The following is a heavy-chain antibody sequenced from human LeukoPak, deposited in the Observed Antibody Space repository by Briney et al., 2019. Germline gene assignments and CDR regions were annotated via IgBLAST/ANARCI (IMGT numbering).Heavy chain of an antibody. CDR1: GYTFTGYY. D-gene: IGHD1-26*01. Sequence: GASVKVPCKASGYTFTGYYMHWVRQAPGQGLEWMGWINPNSGGTNYAQKFQGWVTMTRDTSISTAYMELSRLRSDDTAVYYCARESKGSYPENWGQGTLVTVSS. CDR3: ARESKGSYPEN. J-gene: IGHJ4*02. CDR2: INPNSGGT. V-gene: IGHV1-2*04.